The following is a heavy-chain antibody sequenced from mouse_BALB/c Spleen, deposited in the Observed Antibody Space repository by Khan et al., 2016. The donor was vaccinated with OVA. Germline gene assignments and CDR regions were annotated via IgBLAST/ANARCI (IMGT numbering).Heavy chain of an antibody. CDR1: GYTFINYW. Sequence: QVQLKESGAELAKPGASVKMSCKASGYTFINYWILWVKQRPGQGLEWIGYINPRTGYTEYNQNFKDKATLTADKSSSTAYMQLSSLTSEDSTVXACARRGRRWDLDYWGQGTTLTVSS. CDR3: ARRGRRWDLDY. V-gene: IGHV1-7*01. D-gene: IGHD1-1*01. CDR2: INPRTGYT. J-gene: IGHJ2*01.